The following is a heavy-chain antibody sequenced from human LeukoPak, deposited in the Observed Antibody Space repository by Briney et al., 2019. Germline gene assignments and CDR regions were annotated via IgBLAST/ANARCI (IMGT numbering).Heavy chain of an antibody. D-gene: IGHD4-23*01. J-gene: IGHJ3*02. CDR2: VNSDGSST. CDR1: GFIFTTYW. V-gene: IGHV3-74*01. CDR3: ARGDYGGDSNAFDI. Sequence: GGSLRLSCGASGFIFTTYWMHWVRQAPGKGLVWVSCVNSDGSSTRYADSVKGRFTVSRDNARNTLSLQMNSLRAEDTAVYYCARGDYGGDSNAFDIWGPGTMVTVSS.